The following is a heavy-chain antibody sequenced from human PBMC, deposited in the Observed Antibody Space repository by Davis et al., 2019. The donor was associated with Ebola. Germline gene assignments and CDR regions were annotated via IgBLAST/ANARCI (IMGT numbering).Heavy chain of an antibody. D-gene: IGHD6-13*01. J-gene: IGHJ4*02. Sequence: GESLKISCAASGFTFSIYAMAWVRQAPGRGLEWVSAVSGSGGNTYYADSVKGRFTISRDNSKNTLYLKMNSLRAEDTAVYYCARTIGYRGSWYYFDYWVQGTLVTVSS. V-gene: IGHV3-23*01. CDR2: VSGSGGNT. CDR3: ARTIGYRGSWYYFDY. CDR1: GFTFSIYA.